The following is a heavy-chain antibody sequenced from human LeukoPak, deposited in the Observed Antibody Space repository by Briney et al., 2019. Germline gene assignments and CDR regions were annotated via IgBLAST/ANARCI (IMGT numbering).Heavy chain of an antibody. CDR2: VHHSGTT. J-gene: IGHJ4*02. Sequence: SETLSLTCAVSGYSISSGYSWGWIRQPPGKGLEWIASVHHSGTTRYKPSLQSRVTISVDTSKNQFSLILSSVTATDTAVYYCARWEIQGGHYDYFDYWGQGTLLTVSS. D-gene: IGHD4-17*01. CDR1: GYSISSGYS. CDR3: ARWEIQGGHYDYFDY. V-gene: IGHV4-38-2*01.